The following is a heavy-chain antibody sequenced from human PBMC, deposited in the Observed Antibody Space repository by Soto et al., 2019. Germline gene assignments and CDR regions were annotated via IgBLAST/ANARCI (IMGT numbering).Heavy chain of an antibody. J-gene: IGHJ5*01. D-gene: IGHD3-10*01. V-gene: IGHV4-39*01. Sequence: PSETLSLTCTVSGGSISNSGYFWGWIRQPPGKGLEWIASIFYAGGSYYNPSLKSRVTISVDTSKSQFSLKLSSVTAADTAVYYCARLVITTGRSGVFFDSWGQGTLVTVSS. CDR1: GGSISNSGYF. CDR2: IFYAGGS. CDR3: ARLVITTGRSGVFFDS.